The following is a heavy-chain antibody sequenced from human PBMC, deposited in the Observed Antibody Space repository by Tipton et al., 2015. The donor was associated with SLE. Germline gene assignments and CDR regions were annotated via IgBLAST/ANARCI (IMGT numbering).Heavy chain of an antibody. CDR2: IYHSGRN. J-gene: IGHJ4*02. CDR1: GYFISSGSY. V-gene: IGHV4-38-2*01. D-gene: IGHD5-12*01. CDR3: ARRTSGYAPDY. Sequence: TLSLTCAVSGYFISSGSYWGWIRQPPGKGLEWIGSIYHSGRNNYNPSLKSRVTISVDTSKNQFSLKLSSVTAADTAFYYCARRTSGYAPDYWGQGTLVTVSS.